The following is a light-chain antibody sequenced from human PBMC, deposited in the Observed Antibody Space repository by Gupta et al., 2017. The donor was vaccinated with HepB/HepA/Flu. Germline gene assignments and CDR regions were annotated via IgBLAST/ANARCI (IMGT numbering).Light chain of an antibody. V-gene: IGKV3-11*01. CDR3: QQHSNWPPIT. CDR2: DAS. Sequence: EIVLTQSPATLSLSPGERATLSCRASQSVSSYLAWYQQKPGQAPRLLIYDASNRATGIPARFSGSGCGTDFTLTISSREPEDFAVYYCQQHSNWPPITFGQGTLLEIK. J-gene: IGKJ5*01. CDR1: QSVSSY.